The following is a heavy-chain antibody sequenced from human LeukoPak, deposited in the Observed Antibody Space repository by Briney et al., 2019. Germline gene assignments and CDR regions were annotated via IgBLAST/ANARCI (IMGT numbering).Heavy chain of an antibody. Sequence: ASVKVSCKASGYTFTAYHFHWVRLARGQGLEWKGWINLNSGVTRYAQKFQDRVTMTRDTSITTAYMELSRLRSDDTAVYYCARDEAAATGIAMDVWGQGTTVTVSS. V-gene: IGHV1-2*02. J-gene: IGHJ6*02. CDR2: INLNSGVT. CDR1: GYTFTAYH. CDR3: ARDEAAATGIAMDV. D-gene: IGHD6-13*01.